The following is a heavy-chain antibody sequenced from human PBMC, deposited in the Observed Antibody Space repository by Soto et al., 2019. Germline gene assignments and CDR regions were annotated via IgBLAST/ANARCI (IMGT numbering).Heavy chain of an antibody. CDR2: ISAYNGNT. V-gene: IGHV1-18*01. D-gene: IGHD2-15*01. CDR3: ARGLRTGNYGMDV. Sequence: PAASVKVSCKASGYTFTSYGISWVRQAPGQGLEWMGWISAYNGNTNYAQRFQGRLTIAADESTSTAYMELTSLTSADTAIYFCARGLRTGNYGMDVWGQGTTVTVSS. CDR1: GYTFTSYG. J-gene: IGHJ6*02.